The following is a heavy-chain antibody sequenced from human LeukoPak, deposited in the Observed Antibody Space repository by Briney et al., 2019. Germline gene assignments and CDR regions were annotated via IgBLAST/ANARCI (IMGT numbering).Heavy chain of an antibody. D-gene: IGHD3-10*01. CDR3: ARGGPRTYGSGSYSAFDP. J-gene: IGHJ5*02. CDR2: IIPIFGTA. CDR1: GGTFSSYA. V-gene: IGHV1-69*06. Sequence: ASVKVSCKASGGTFSSYAISWVRQAPGQGLEWMGGIIPIFGTANYAQKFQGRVTITADKSTSTAYMELSSLGSEDTAVYYCARGGPRTYGSGSYSAFDPWGQGTLVTVSS.